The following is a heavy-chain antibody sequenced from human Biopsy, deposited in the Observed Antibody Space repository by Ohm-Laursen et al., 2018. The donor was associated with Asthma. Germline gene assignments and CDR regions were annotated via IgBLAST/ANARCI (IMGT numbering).Heavy chain of an antibody. J-gene: IGHJ6*02. CDR2: ISGSGGST. CDR1: GFTFSSYA. CDR3: ARVFESSEWGPFYHFGLDV. V-gene: IGHV3-23*01. D-gene: IGHD6-25*01. Sequence: SLRLSCAASGFTFSSYAMSWVRQPPGKGLEWVSAISGSGGSTYYADSVKGRFTISRDNSKNTLHLQMDSLRAEDTAVYYCARVFESSEWGPFYHFGLDVWGQGTTVAVSS.